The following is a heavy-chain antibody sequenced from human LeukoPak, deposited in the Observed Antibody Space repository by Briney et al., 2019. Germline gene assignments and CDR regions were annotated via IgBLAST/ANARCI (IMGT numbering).Heavy chain of an antibody. CDR3: ARWDDYYDSSGYLY. CDR2: IYYSGST. CDR1: GGSISSYY. D-gene: IGHD3-22*01. V-gene: IGHV4-59*01. J-gene: IGHJ4*02. Sequence: SETLSLTCTVSGGSISSYYWSWIRQPPGKGLEWIGYIYYSGSTNYNPSLKSRVTISVDTSKNQFSPKLSSVTAADTAVYYCARWDDYYDSSGYLYWGQGTLVTVSS.